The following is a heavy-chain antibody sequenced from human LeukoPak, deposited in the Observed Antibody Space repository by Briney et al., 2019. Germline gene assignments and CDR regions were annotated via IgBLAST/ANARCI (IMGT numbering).Heavy chain of an antibody. D-gene: IGHD1-26*01. J-gene: IGHJ4*02. CDR1: GYTFTGYY. Sequence: EASVKVSCKASGYTFTGYYMHWVRQAPGQGLEWMGWINPNSGGTNYAQKFQGRVTMTRDTSISTAYTELSRLRSDDTAVYYCARVGSREKWELKYYFDYWGQGTLVTVSS. V-gene: IGHV1-2*02. CDR2: INPNSGGT. CDR3: ARVGSREKWELKYYFDY.